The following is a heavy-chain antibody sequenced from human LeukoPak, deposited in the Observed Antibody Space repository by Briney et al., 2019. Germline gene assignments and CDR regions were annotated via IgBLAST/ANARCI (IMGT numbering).Heavy chain of an antibody. J-gene: IGHJ4*02. CDR1: GYTFTSYA. V-gene: IGHV7-4-1*02. CDR3: ASSPSSSGWPYYFDY. Sequence: ASVKVSCKASGYTFTSYAMNWVRQAPGQGLEWMGWINTNTGNPTYAQGFTGRFVFSLDTSVSTAYLQISSLKAEDTAVYYCASSPSSSGWPYYFDYWGQGTLVTVSS. CDR2: INTNTGNP. D-gene: IGHD6-19*01.